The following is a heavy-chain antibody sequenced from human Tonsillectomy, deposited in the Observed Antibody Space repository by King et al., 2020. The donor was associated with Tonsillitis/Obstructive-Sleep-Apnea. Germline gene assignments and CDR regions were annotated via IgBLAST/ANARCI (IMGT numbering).Heavy chain of an antibody. Sequence: TLKESGPVLVKPTETLTLTCTVSGFSLSNARMGVSWIRQPPGKALEWIAHIFSNDEKSYSTSLKSRLTISKDTSKSQVVLNMTNMDPVDTATYYCARIPGYYAGSHCFDPWGQGPLVTVSS. CDR2: IFSNDEK. D-gene: IGHD3-10*01. V-gene: IGHV2-26*01. CDR1: GFSLSNARMG. CDR3: ARIPGYYAGSHCFDP. J-gene: IGHJ5*02.